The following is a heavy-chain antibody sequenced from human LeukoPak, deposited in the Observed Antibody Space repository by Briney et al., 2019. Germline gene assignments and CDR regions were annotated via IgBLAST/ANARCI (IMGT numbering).Heavy chain of an antibody. V-gene: IGHV3-23*01. CDR2: ISGGGGDR. J-gene: IGHJ4*02. CDR1: GFIFRNYA. D-gene: IGHD6-19*01. CDR3: GKAEAGTYYFDY. Sequence: GGSLRLSCAASGFIFRNYAMRWVRQAPGKGLEWVSAISGGGGDRFYADSVKGRFTISRDNSKNTLYLQMSSLRVEDTAVYYCGKAEAGTYYFDYWGQGTLVTVSS.